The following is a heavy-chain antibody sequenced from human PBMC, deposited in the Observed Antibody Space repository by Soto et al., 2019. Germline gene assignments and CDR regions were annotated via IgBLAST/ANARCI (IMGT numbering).Heavy chain of an antibody. J-gene: IGHJ6*02. CDR2: IDWDDDK. CDR1: GFSLSTRGMR. V-gene: IGHV2-70*04. Sequence: SGPTLVNPTQTLTLTCTFSGFSLSTRGMRVSWIRQPPGKALEWLARIDWDDDKFYSTSLKTRLTISKDTSENQVVLTMTNMDPVDTATYYCARTVGDAYYYGMDVWGQGTTVTISS. CDR3: ARTVGDAYYYGMDV. D-gene: IGHD2-21*02.